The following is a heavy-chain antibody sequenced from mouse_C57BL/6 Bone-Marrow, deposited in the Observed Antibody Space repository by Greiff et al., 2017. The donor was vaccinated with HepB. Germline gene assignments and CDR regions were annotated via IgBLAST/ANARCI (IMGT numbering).Heavy chain of an antibody. D-gene: IGHD1-1*01. CDR2: IDPETGGT. Sequence: QVQLQQSGAELVRPGASVTLSCKASGYTFTDYDMHWVKQTPVHGLEWIGAIDPETGGTAYNQKFKGKAILTADKSSSTAYMELRSLTSEDSAVYDGTRDGRSPAGFAYWGQGTRVTVSA. J-gene: IGHJ3*01. CDR3: TRDGRSPAGFAY. V-gene: IGHV1-15*01. CDR1: GYTFTDYD.